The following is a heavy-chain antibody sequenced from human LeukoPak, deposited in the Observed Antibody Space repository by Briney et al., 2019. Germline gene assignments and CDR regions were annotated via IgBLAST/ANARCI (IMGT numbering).Heavy chain of an antibody. CDR2: IHHDGSNK. D-gene: IGHD3-22*01. CDR1: GFTFSSYG. J-gene: IGHJ4*02. Sequence: GGSLRLSCAASGFTFSSYGMHWVRQAPGKGLDWVAFIHHDGSNKYYADSVRGRFTIFRDNSKNTLYLQMNSLRAEDTAVYYCAKDGYYYDNSGYYPADYWGQGTLVTVSS. CDR3: AKDGYYYDNSGYYPADY. V-gene: IGHV3-30*02.